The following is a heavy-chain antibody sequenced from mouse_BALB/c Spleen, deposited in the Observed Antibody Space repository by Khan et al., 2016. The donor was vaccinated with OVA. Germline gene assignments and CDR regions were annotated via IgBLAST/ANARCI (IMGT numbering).Heavy chain of an antibody. Sequence: VQLQQSGPDLVKPSQSLSLTCTVTGYSITSGYSWHWIRQFPGNKLEWMGYIPYSGTTNYNPSLKSRISITRDTSKNQFFLQLNSVTTEDTATYYCARSGTTVIAYWYFDVWGAGTTVTVSS. J-gene: IGHJ1*01. CDR3: ARSGTTVIAYWYFDV. D-gene: IGHD1-1*01. V-gene: IGHV3-1*02. CDR2: IPYSGTT. CDR1: GYSITSGYS.